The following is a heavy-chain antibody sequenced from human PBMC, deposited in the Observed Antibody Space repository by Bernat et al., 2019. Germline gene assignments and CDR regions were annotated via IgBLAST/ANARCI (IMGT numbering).Heavy chain of an antibody. Sequence: EVQLVESGGGLVQPGGSLRLSCAASGFTFSSYAMHWVRQAPGKGLEYVSAISSNGGSTYYANSVKGRFTISRDNSKNTLYLQMGSLRAEDMAVYYCAGSSSSYYYYMDVWGKGTTVTVSS. J-gene: IGHJ6*03. CDR1: GFTFSSYA. CDR3: AGSSSSYYYYMDV. D-gene: IGHD6-6*01. V-gene: IGHV3-64*01. CDR2: ISSNGGST.